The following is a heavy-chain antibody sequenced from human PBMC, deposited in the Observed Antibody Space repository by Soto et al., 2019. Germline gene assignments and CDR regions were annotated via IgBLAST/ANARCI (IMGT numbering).Heavy chain of an antibody. CDR2: ISYDGSNK. Sequence: QVQLVESGGGVVQPGRSLRLSCAASGFTFSSYGMHWVRQAPGKGLEWVAVISYDGSNKYYADSVKGRFPISRDNSKNTLYLQMNSLRAEDTAVYYWAKAVRATPDWFDPWGQGTLVTVSS. J-gene: IGHJ5*02. V-gene: IGHV3-30*18. CDR1: GFTFSSYG. CDR3: AKAVRATPDWFDP. D-gene: IGHD1-26*01.